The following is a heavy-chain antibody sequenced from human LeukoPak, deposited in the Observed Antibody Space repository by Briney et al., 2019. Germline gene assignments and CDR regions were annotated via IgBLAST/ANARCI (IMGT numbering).Heavy chain of an antibody. D-gene: IGHD3-3*01. CDR2: FIPILGTA. Sequence: SVKASCKASGATFSDYALNWVRQAPGQGLEWMGVFIPILGTANSTQKFQDRVTITADMSTNTAYMELSSLRSEDTAVYFCAGIPVFGVVLHQEPVWGKGTTVTVSS. CDR3: AGIPVFGVVLHQEPV. V-gene: IGHV1-69*10. J-gene: IGHJ6*04. CDR1: GATFSDYA.